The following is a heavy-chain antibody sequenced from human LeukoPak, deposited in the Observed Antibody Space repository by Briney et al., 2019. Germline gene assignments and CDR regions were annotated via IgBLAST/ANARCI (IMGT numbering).Heavy chain of an antibody. CDR1: GGSISSYY. Sequence: SETLSLTCTVSGGSISSYYWSWIRQPAGKGLEWIGRIYTSGSTNYNPSLKSRVTISVDKSKNQFSLKLNSVTAADTAVYYCASRGSGWSFDYWGQGTLVTVSS. CDR3: ASRGSGWSFDY. V-gene: IGHV4-4*07. CDR2: IYTSGST. J-gene: IGHJ4*02. D-gene: IGHD6-19*01.